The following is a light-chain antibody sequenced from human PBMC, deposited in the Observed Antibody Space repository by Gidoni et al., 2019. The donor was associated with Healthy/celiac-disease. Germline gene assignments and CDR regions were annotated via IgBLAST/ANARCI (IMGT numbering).Light chain of an antibody. CDR1: QSLLHSNGYNY. V-gene: IGKV2-28*01. CDR3: MQALQTPT. Sequence: DSVMTQSPLSLPVTPGEPASISCRASQSLLHSNGYNYLDWYLQKPGQSPQLLIYLGSHRASGFPDRFSGSGSGTDFTLEISRVEAEDVGVYYCMQALQTPTFXQXTKVELK. CDR2: LGS. J-gene: IGKJ1*01.